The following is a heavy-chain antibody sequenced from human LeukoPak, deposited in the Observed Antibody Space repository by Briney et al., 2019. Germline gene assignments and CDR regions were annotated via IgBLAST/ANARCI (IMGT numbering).Heavy chain of an antibody. D-gene: IGHD3-22*01. J-gene: IGHJ3*02. CDR2: INPNSGGT. CDR3: ARVIGWGQLGSLDAFDI. CDR1: GYTFTGYY. V-gene: IGHV1-2*02. Sequence: GASVKVSCKASGYTFTGYYMHWVRQAPGQGPEWMGWINPNSGGTNYAQKFQGRVTMTRDTSISTAYMELSRLRSDDTAVYYCARVIGWGQLGSLDAFDIWGQGTMVTVSS.